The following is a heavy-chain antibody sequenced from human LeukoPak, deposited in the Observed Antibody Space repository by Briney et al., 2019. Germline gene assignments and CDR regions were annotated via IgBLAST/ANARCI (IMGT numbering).Heavy chain of an antibody. CDR3: ARVVGDGYSSSSKAGDY. D-gene: IGHD6-6*01. V-gene: IGHV3-33*05. CDR1: GFTFSGYG. J-gene: IGHJ4*02. Sequence: GKSLRLSCATSGFTFSGYGMHWVRQAPGKGLEWVAVISYDGSNKYYADSVKGRFTISRDNSKNTLYLQMNSLRAEDTAVYYCARVVGDGYSSSSKAGDYWGQGTLVTVSS. CDR2: ISYDGSNK.